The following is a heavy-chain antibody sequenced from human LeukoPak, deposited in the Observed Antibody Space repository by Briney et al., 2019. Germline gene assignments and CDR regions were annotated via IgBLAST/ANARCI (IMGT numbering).Heavy chain of an antibody. J-gene: IGHJ4*02. D-gene: IGHD6-19*01. Sequence: SETLSLTCTVSGGSISSSSYYWGWIRQPPGKGLEGIGSIYYSGSTYYNPSLKSRVTISVDTSKNQFSLKLSSVTAADTAVYYCARRGSGWYYFDYWGQGTLVTVSS. CDR2: IYYSGST. CDR3: ARRGSGWYYFDY. CDR1: GGSISSSSYY. V-gene: IGHV4-39*01.